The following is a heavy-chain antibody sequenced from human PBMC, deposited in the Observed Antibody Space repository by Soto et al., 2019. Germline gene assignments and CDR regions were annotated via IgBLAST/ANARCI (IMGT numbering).Heavy chain of an antibody. CDR2: IYYSGNT. D-gene: IGHD1-20*01. CDR3: AREVSGIQAFDY. J-gene: IGHJ4*02. V-gene: IGHV4-39*07. Sequence: SETLSLTCTVSGGSISSSSYYWGWIRQPPGKGLEWIGSIYYSGNTYYTPSLKSRVTISVDTSKNQFSLKLDSVTAADTAVYYCAREVSGIQAFDYWGQGTLVTVSS. CDR1: GGSISSSSYY.